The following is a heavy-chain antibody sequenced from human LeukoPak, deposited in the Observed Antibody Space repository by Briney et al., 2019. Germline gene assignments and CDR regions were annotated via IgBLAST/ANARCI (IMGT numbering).Heavy chain of an antibody. CDR3: ARELWFANAPGSWLDP. CDR1: GDSISGGAFS. D-gene: IGHD3-10*01. CDR2: IFHTGST. J-gene: IGHJ5*02. V-gene: IGHV4-30-2*01. Sequence: SETLSLTCVVSGDSISGGAFSWSWIRQPPGQGREWIGYIFHTGSTFYNPSLKSRVTISVDNSKNQFSLRLTSVTAADTAVYYCARELWFANAPGSWLDPWGQGTLFTVSS.